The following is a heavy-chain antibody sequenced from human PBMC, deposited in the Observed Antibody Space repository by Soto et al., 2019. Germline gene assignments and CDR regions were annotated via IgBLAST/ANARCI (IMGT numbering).Heavy chain of an antibody. J-gene: IGHJ5*02. CDR1: GESRISSDCY. V-gene: IGHV4-39*01. D-gene: IGHD3-3*02. CDR3: ARHSLALRKNNWFDP. Sequence: PSETLSLTCPVSGESRISSDCYLGWIRPPPGKGLEWIGSIFYLGSSYYNPSLKSRVTMSVDTSKNQFSLRLRSVTAADTALYFCARHSLALRKNNWFDPWGQGIMVTVSS. CDR2: IFYLGSS.